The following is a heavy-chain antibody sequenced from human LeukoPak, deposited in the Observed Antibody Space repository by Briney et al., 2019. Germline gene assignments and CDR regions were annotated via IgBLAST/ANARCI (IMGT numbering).Heavy chain of an antibody. D-gene: IGHD2-2*01. CDR1: RGTFSSYA. Sequence: ASVKVSCKASRGTFSSYAISWVRQAPGQGLEWMGGIMPIFGTANYAQKLQGRVTITTDESTSTAYRELSSLRSEETAVYYCAREGLSGAGYFDYWGQGTLVTVSS. V-gene: IGHV1-69*05. J-gene: IGHJ4*02. CDR3: AREGLSGAGYFDY. CDR2: IMPIFGTA.